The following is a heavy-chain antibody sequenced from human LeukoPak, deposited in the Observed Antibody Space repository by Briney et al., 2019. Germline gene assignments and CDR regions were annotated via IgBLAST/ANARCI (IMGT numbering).Heavy chain of an antibody. D-gene: IGHD2-15*01. CDR3: ARHRCSGGSCYPMNWFDP. V-gene: IGHV4-34*01. CDR1: GFTFSSYE. Sequence: LRLSCAASGFTFSSYEMNWVRQAPGKGLEWIGEINHSGSTNYNPSLKSRVTISVDTSKNQFSLKLSSVTAADTAVYYCARHRCSGGSCYPMNWFDPWGQGTLVTVSS. CDR2: INHSGST. J-gene: IGHJ5*02.